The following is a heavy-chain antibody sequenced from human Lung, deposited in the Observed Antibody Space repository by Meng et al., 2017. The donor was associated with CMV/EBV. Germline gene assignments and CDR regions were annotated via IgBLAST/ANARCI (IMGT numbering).Heavy chain of an antibody. CDR2: ISYDGSIK. D-gene: IGHD3-22*01. V-gene: IGHV3-30-3*01. Sequence: SCAASGFTFSSYALHWVRQAPGKGLEWVAVISYDGSIKHYADSVKGRFSISRDNPKNTLYLQMNSLRADDTAVYYCARDRYYYDSNFDHWGQGTLVT. J-gene: IGHJ4*02. CDR3: ARDRYYYDSNFDH. CDR1: GFTFSSYA.